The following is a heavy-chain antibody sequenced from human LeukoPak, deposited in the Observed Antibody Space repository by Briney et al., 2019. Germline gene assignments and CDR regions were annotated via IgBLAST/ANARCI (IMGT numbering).Heavy chain of an antibody. CDR2: ISSSGSTI. J-gene: IGHJ4*02. V-gene: IGHV3-11*01. CDR1: GFTFSDSY. CDR3: ARGKYSFDY. Sequence: PGGSLRLSCAASGFTFSDSYMSWIRQAPGKGLEYISYISSSGSTIYYADSVKGRFTLSRNNAKNSLSLEMNSLRAEDTAVYYCARGKYSFDYWGQGTLVTVSS.